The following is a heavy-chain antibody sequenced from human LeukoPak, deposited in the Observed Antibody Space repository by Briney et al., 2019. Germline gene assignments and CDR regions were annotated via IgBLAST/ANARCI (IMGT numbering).Heavy chain of an antibody. J-gene: IGHJ4*02. CDR3: ASRAYIAAAGPVDY. Sequence: GGSLRLSCAASGFTFSSYSMNWVRQAPGKGLEWVSPISSSSSYIYYADSVKGRFTISRDNAKNSLYLQMNSLRAEDTAVYYCASRAYIAAAGPVDYWGQGTLVTVSS. CDR2: ISSSSSYI. CDR1: GFTFSSYS. D-gene: IGHD6-13*01. V-gene: IGHV3-21*01.